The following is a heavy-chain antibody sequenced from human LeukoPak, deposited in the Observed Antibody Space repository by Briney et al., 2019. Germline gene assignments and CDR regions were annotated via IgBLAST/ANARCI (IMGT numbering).Heavy chain of an antibody. V-gene: IGHV4-30-4*01. CDR1: GGSISSGDYY. Sequence: SETLSLTCTVSGGSISSGDYYWRWIRQPPGKGLEWIGYIYYSGSTYYNPSLKSRVTISVDTSKNQFSLKLSSVTAADTAVYYCAREPVFDGNFDYWGQGTLVTVSS. D-gene: IGHD3-9*01. CDR3: AREPVFDGNFDY. CDR2: IYYSGST. J-gene: IGHJ4*02.